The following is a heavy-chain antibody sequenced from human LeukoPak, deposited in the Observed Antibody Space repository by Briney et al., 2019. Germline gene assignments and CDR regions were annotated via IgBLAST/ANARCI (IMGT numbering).Heavy chain of an antibody. CDR3: ARDEYCSSTSCPGY. J-gene: IGHJ4*02. CDR2: ISSSGSTI. Sequence: GGSLRLSCAASGFTFSDYYMSWIRQAPGKGLEWVSYISSSGSTIYYADSVKGRFTISRDNAKNSLYLQMNSLRAENTAVYYCARDEYCSSTSCPGYWGQGTLVTVSS. CDR1: GFTFSDYY. D-gene: IGHD2-2*01. V-gene: IGHV3-11*04.